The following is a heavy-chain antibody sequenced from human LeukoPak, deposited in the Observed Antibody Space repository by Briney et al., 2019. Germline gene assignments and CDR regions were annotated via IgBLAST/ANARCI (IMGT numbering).Heavy chain of an antibody. J-gene: IGHJ4*02. Sequence: SETLSLTCTVSGGSISSYYWSWIRQPPGKGLEWIGYIYYSGSTNYNPSLKSRVTISVDTSKNQFSLKLSSVTAADTAVYYCARAKWLPLLSDWGQGTLVTVSS. CDR2: IYYSGST. V-gene: IGHV4-59*01. CDR1: GGSISSYY. CDR3: ARAKWLPLLSD. D-gene: IGHD5-12*01.